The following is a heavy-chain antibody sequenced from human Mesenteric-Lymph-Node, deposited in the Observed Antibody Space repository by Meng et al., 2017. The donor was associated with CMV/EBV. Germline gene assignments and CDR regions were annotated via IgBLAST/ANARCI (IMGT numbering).Heavy chain of an antibody. CDR1: FTFRSYA. J-gene: IGHJ2*01. CDR2: ISGSGGST. Sequence: FTFRSYAMSWVRQAPGKGLEWVSAISGSGGSTYYADSVKGRFTISRDNSKNTLYLQMNSLRAEDTAVYYCAKDQSMVRGAGYWYFDLWGRGTLVTVSS. V-gene: IGHV3-23*01. D-gene: IGHD3-10*01. CDR3: AKDQSMVRGAGYWYFDL.